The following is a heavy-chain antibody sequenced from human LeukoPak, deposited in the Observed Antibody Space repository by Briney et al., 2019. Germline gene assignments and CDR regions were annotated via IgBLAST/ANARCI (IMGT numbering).Heavy chain of an antibody. V-gene: IGHV3-23*01. CDR3: AKSTIVVVITPLDY. J-gene: IGHJ4*02. CDR1: GFTFSSYA. CDR2: ISGSGGST. D-gene: IGHD3-22*01. Sequence: GGSLRLSCEASGFTFSSYAMSWVRQAPGKGLEWVSAISGSGGSTYYADSVKGRFTISRDNSKNTLYLQMNSLRAEDTAVYYCAKSTIVVVITPLDYWGQGTLVTVSS.